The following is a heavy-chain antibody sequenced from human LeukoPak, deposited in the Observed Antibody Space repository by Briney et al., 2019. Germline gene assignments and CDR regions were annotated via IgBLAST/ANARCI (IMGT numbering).Heavy chain of an antibody. V-gene: IGHV4-4*07. J-gene: IGHJ4*02. CDR2: ISPSGSASGTI. CDR1: GGSISSYY. Sequence: PSETLSLTCTVSGGSISSYYWSWIRQPAGEGLEWIGRISPSGSASGTISYNPSLKSRVTMSVDTSKNVFSLKLTSVTAADTALYYCTRSVAWNERFDSWGQGTLVTVSS. D-gene: IGHD1-1*01. CDR3: TRSVAWNERFDS.